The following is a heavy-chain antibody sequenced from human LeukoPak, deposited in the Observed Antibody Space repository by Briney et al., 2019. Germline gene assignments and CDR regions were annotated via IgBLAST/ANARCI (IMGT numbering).Heavy chain of an antibody. D-gene: IGHD2-15*01. J-gene: IGHJ4*02. V-gene: IGHV3-74*01. CDR2: ISGDGSIS. CDR1: GFTFSNYW. Sequence: PGGSLRLSCAASGFTFSNYWIHWVRQGPGKGLMWVSRISGDGSISHYADSVKGRFTISRDNAKNTVCLQMNSLRADDTAVYYCVRLLDFDYWGQGTLVTVSS. CDR3: VRLLDFDY.